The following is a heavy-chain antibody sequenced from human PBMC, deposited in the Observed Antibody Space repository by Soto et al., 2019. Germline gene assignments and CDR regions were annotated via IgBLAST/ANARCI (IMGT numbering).Heavy chain of an antibody. CDR2: INPNSGGT. Sequence: GASVKVSCKASGYTFTGYYMHWVRQAPGQGLEWMGWINPNSGGTNYAQKFQGRVTITADESTSTAYMELSSLRSEDTAVYYCARVAYDFWSGKLTSSYYYYYGMDVWGQGTTVTVSS. D-gene: IGHD3-3*01. J-gene: IGHJ6*02. V-gene: IGHV1-2*02. CDR3: ARVAYDFWSGKLTSSYYYYYGMDV. CDR1: GYTFTGYY.